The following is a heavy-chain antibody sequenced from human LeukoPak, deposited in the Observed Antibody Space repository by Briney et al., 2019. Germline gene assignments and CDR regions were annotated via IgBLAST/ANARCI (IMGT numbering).Heavy chain of an antibody. J-gene: IGHJ4*02. D-gene: IGHD1-1*01. CDR2: ISWDGGST. V-gene: IGHV3-43D*03. Sequence: PGGSLRLSCAASGFTFDDYAMHWIRQAPGKGLEWVSLISWDGGSTYYADSVKGRFTISRDNSKNSLYLQMNSLRAEETALYYCAKPTGDPPHFDYWGQGTLATVSS. CDR1: GFTFDDYA. CDR3: AKPTGDPPHFDY.